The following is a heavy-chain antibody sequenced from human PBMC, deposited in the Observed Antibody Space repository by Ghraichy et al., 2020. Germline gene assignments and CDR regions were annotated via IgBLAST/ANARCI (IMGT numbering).Heavy chain of an antibody. D-gene: IGHD5-12*01. J-gene: IGHJ6*03. CDR3: ARDGRGAYHYHMDV. Sequence: GESLNISCVASGFPFSNYALHWVRQAPGKGLEWVAVISHDGTAKYYQDSVRGRFTLSRDNSKNALYLQMNSLRVDDTSIYFCARDGRGAYHYHMDVWGKGTTVIVSS. CDR1: GFPFSNYA. CDR2: ISHDGTAK. V-gene: IGHV3-30*04.